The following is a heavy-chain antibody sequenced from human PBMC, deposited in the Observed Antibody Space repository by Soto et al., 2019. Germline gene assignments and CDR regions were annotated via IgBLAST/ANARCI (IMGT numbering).Heavy chain of an antibody. V-gene: IGHV3-74*01. CDR3: ARYAAARNYYYHYYMDV. CDR1: GFTFSSYW. D-gene: IGHD6-13*01. CDR2: INSDGSST. J-gene: IGHJ6*03. Sequence: GGSLRLSCAASGFTFSSYWMHWVRQAPGKGLVWVSRINSDGSSTSYADSVKGRFTISRDNAKNTLYLQMNSLRAEDTAVYYCARYAAARNYYYHYYMDVWGKGTTVTVSS.